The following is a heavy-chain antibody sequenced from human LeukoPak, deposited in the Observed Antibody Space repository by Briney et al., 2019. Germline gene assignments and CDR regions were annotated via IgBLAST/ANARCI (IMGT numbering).Heavy chain of an antibody. Sequence: GASVKVSCKASGYTFTSYGISWVRQAPGQGLEWMGWISAYNGNTNYAQKLQGRVTMTTDTSTSTAYMELRSLRSEDTAVYYCARDPTTYGGNPGDAFDIWGQGTMVTVSS. CDR3: ARDPTTYGGNPGDAFDI. V-gene: IGHV1-18*01. D-gene: IGHD4-23*01. CDR2: ISAYNGNT. J-gene: IGHJ3*02. CDR1: GYTFTSYG.